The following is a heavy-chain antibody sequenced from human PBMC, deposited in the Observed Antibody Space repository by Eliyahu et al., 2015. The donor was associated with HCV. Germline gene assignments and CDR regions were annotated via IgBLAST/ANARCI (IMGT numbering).Heavy chain of an antibody. V-gene: IGHV3-15*01. CDR1: GLXFTNAW. J-gene: IGHJ4*02. CDR3: VAGWEIKLFDY. Sequence: EAQVEESGGGLVKPGESLRLSCAVSGLXFTNAWMSWVRQAPGKGLEWVGHIKSEPDGGTTDYAAPVKGRFTISRDDSTNMVYLQMKSLKTEDTAVYFCVAGWEIKLFDYWGQGTGVTVSS. D-gene: IGHD1-26*01. CDR2: IKSEPDGGTT.